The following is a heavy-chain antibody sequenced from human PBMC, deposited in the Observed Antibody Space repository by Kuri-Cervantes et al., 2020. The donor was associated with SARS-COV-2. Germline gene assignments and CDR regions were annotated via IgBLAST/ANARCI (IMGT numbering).Heavy chain of an antibody. Sequence: LSLTCAASGFTFSSFPMSWVRQAPGKGLEWVTGISGSGANTYYADSVKGWFTISRDNSKNTLYLQMNSLRAEDTAVYYCAKDGYPYCGGDCYSDYWGQGTLVTVSS. CDR2: ISGSGANT. V-gene: IGHV3-23*01. CDR3: AKDGYPYCGGDCYSDY. CDR1: GFTFSSFP. D-gene: IGHD2-21*02. J-gene: IGHJ4*02.